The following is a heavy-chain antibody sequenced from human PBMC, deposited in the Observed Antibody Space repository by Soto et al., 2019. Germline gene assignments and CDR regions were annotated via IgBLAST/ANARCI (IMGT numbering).Heavy chain of an antibody. CDR2: INSDGSST. V-gene: IGHV3-74*01. J-gene: IGHJ4*02. D-gene: IGHD6-19*01. CDR3: AVAVAGPTAIGY. Sequence: EVQLVESGGGLVQPGGSLRLSCAASGFTFSSYWMHWVRQAPGKGLVWVSRINSDGSSTSYADSVKGRFTISRDNAKNTRYLQMNILRAEDTAVYYCAVAVAGPTAIGYWGQGTLVTVSS. CDR1: GFTFSSYW.